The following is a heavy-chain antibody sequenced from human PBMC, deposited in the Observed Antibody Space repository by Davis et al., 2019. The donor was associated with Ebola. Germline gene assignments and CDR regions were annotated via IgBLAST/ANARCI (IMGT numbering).Heavy chain of an antibody. V-gene: IGHV1-46*01. J-gene: IGHJ4*02. D-gene: IGHD3-22*01. CDR1: GYTFTNYY. CDR3: ARPYYYDSSGRTTLGY. Sequence: AASVKVSCKASGYTFTNYYMHWVRQAPGQGLEWMGIINPSGGSTSYAQKFQGRVTMTRDTSTGTVYMELSSLRSEDTAVYYCARPYYYDSSGRTTLGYWGQGTLVTVSS. CDR2: INPSGGST.